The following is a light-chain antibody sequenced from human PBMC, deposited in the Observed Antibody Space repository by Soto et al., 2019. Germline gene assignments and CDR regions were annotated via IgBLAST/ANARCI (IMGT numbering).Light chain of an antibody. CDR3: SSYTSSSTLFSV. CDR2: EVS. V-gene: IGLV2-14*01. CDR1: SSDVGGYNY. Sequence: LTQPASVSGSPGQSITISCTGTSSDVGGYNYVSWYQQHPGKAPKLMIYEVSNRPSGVSNRFSGSKSGNTASLTISGLQAEDEADYYCSSYTSSSTLFSVFGTGTKVTVL. J-gene: IGLJ1*01.